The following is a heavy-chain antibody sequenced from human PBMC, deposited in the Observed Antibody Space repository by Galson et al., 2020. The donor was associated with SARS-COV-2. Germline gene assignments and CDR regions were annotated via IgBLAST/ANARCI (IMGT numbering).Heavy chain of an antibody. CDR1: GYTFTSYG. CDR2: ISAHNGNT. V-gene: IGHV1-18*01. J-gene: IGHJ6*02. CDR3: VRAGDYGSGIFFYYYGMDV. Sequence: ASVKVSCKASGYTFTSYGISWVRQVPGQGLEWMGWISAHNGNTNYAQKLQGRVTMTTDTSTSTAYMELRSLRSDDTAVYYCVRAGDYGSGIFFYYYGMDVWGQGTTVTVSS. D-gene: IGHD3-10*01.